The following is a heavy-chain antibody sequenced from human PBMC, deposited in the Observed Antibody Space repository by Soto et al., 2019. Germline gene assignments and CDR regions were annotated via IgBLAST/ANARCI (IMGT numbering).Heavy chain of an antibody. V-gene: IGHV1-18*01. CDR1: GYTFTSYA. D-gene: IGHD3-9*01. CDR3: ARERHYDTLTGSSLAY. CDR2: ISAYNGNT. Sequence: QVQLVQSGAEVKKPGASVKVSCKASGYTFTSYAISWVRQAPGQGLEWMGWISAYNGNTNYAQKLQGRVTMTTDTSTSTAYMELRSLRSDDTAVYYCARERHYDTLTGSSLAYWGQGTLVTVSS. J-gene: IGHJ4*02.